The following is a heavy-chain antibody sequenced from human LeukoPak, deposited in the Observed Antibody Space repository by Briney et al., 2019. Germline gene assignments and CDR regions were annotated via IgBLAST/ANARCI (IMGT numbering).Heavy chain of an antibody. Sequence: GGSLRLSCAASGFTFSSYGMSWVRQAPGKGLEWVSGISGSGDSTYYADSVKGRFTISRDNYRNTVYLQMNSLTAEDTAVYYCAKRYPYCANGVCYREGFDYWGQGTLVTVSS. CDR3: AKRYPYCANGVCYREGFDY. J-gene: IGHJ4*02. V-gene: IGHV3-23*01. D-gene: IGHD2-8*01. CDR1: GFTFSSYG. CDR2: ISGSGDST.